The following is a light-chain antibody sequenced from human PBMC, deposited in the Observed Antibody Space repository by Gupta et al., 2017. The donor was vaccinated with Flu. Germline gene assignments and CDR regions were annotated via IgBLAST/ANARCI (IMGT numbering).Light chain of an antibody. CDR2: GAS. CDR3: QQHYNSTPVT. CDR1: QCISSD. Sequence: VMPQSPATLSVSPGERATLSCRASQCISSDLAWYQQQPGQAPRLLIFGASTRATGIPARSISGSSGATFTLIIISRQSEDDVVYYCQQHYNSTPVTFGQGTKVEIK. J-gene: IGKJ1*01. V-gene: IGKV3-15*01.